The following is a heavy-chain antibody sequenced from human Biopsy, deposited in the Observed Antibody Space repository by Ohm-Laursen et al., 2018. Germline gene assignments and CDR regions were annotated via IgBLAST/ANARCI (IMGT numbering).Heavy chain of an antibody. CDR2: ISTSSTYI. CDR1: GFTFSSYS. CDR3: ARWDY. Sequence: LRLSCTASGFTFSSYSMNWVRQAPGKGLEWVSSISTSSTYIYYADSVEGRFSISRDDALNSLYLQMNSLRVEDTAVYYCARWDYWGQGTLVTVSS. V-gene: IGHV3-21*01. J-gene: IGHJ4*02.